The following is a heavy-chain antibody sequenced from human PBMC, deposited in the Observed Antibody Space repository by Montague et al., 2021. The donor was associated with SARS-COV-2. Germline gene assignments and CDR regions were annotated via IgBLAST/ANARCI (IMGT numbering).Heavy chain of an antibody. J-gene: IGHJ6*02. V-gene: IGHV3-7*01. Sequence: SLRLSWAASGFPFSSNWMSWVRQAPGKGLEWVANIKPDGSAGYYVDSVKGRFTLSRDNAKNSLYLQMNSLRAEDTAVYYCAKGSVWGQGTTVTVSS. CDR3: AKGSV. CDR1: GFPFSSNW. CDR2: IKPDGSAG.